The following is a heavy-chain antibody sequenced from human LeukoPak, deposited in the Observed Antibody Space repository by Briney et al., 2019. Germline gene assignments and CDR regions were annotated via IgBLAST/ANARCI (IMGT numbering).Heavy chain of an antibody. V-gene: IGHV3-30*18. CDR2: ISYDGSNK. J-gene: IGHJ6*02. D-gene: IGHD6-19*01. CDR1: GFTFSSYG. Sequence: GRSLRLSCAASGFTFSSYGMHWVRQAPGKGLEWVAVISYDGSNKYYADSVKGRFTISRDNSKKMMYLQMNSLRAEDTAVYYCAKARGGYSRGWYRDYYGMDGWGQVTTVSVS. CDR3: AKARGGYSRGWYRDYYGMDG.